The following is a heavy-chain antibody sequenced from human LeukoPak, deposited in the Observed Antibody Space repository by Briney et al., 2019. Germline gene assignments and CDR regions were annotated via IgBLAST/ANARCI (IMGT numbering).Heavy chain of an antibody. V-gene: IGHV4-39*01. CDR3: ARHGPIRWLQLDYFDY. D-gene: IGHD5-24*01. CDR1: GGSISSISYY. CDR2: IYYSGST. J-gene: IGHJ4*02. Sequence: SETLSLTCTVSGGSISSISYYWGWIRQPPGKGLEWIGSIYYSGSTYYNPSLKSRVTISVDTSKNQFSLKLSSVTAADTAVYYCARHGPIRWLQLDYFDYWGQGTLVTVSS.